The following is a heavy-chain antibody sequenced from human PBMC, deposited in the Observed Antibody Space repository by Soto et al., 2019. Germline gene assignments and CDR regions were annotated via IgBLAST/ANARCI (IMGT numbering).Heavy chain of an antibody. CDR1: GGSVSTKTYY. Sequence: SETLSLTCSVSGGSVSTKTYYWSWIRQPPGKRLEWIGYVYYSGTTNYNPSLKSRVTISVDLSKNQFSPRLSSVTTADTALYYCARTTAVPNTLRSRYFFDYWGQGTLVSVSS. D-gene: IGHD4-17*01. J-gene: IGHJ4*02. V-gene: IGHV4-61*01. CDR2: VYYSGTT. CDR3: ARTTAVPNTLRSRYFFDY.